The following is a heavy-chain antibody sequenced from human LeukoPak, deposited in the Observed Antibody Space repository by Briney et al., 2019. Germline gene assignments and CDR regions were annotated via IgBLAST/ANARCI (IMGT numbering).Heavy chain of an antibody. V-gene: IGHV4-39*01. CDR2: ISYSGST. Sequence: SETLSLTCTVSGCTISSSSYYWGWIRQPPGKGLEWIGSISYSGSTYYNPSRKSRVTISVDTSKNQFSLKLSSVTAADTAVYYCARRNYYGSGVDYWGQGTLVTVSS. CDR1: GCTISSSSYY. D-gene: IGHD3-10*01. J-gene: IGHJ4*02. CDR3: ARRNYYGSGVDY.